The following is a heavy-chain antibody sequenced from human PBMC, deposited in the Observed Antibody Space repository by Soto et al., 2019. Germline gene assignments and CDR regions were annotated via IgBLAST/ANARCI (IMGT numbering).Heavy chain of an antibody. CDR1: GGSISSPNFY. V-gene: IGHV4-31*03. D-gene: IGHD6-19*01. CDR2: IYYNGTT. J-gene: IGHJ4*02. CDR3: ARGLITGSHYSGGWYYFDS. Sequence: SETLSLTCTVSGGSISSPNFYWSWIRQHPGKGLEWIGHIYYNGTTYYNPTLKSRVSISVDTSKNQFSLKLSSVTAADTAVYYCARGLITGSHYSGGWYYFDSWGQGTQVTVSS.